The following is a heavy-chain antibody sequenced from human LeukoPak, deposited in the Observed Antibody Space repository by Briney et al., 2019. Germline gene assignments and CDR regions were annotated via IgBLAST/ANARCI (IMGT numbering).Heavy chain of an antibody. CDR2: IKRDVSEK. CDR3: ARGSPGGYRDYPPGYQDY. D-gene: IGHD5-12*01. V-gene: IGHV3-7*02. CDR1: GFTFSRHW. J-gene: IGHJ4*02. Sequence: PGGSLRLSCAASGFTFSRHWMSWVRQAPGKGLEWVANIKRDVSEKYYVDSVKGRFTISRDNAKNSLYLQMNSLRAEDTAVYYCARGSPGGYRDYPPGYQDYWGQGTLVTVSS.